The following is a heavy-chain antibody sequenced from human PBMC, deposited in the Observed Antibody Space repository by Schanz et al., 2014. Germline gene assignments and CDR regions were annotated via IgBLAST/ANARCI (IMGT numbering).Heavy chain of an antibody. CDR1: GFMFTKYA. CDR3: VTWSTTYLYQDY. Sequence: DVQLVESGGGLAQPGGSLRLSCVASGFMFTKYAMNWVRQAPGKGLEWVSGISGTGTKTYYADSVKSRFTISRDNSKNTLSLQMDDLRGDDTAMYYCVTWSTTYLYQDYWGQGTLVSVSA. D-gene: IGHD1-26*01. V-gene: IGHV3-23*04. J-gene: IGHJ4*02. CDR2: ISGTGTKT.